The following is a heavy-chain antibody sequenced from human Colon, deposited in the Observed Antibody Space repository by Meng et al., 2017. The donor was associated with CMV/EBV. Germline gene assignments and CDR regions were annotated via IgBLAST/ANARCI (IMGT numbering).Heavy chain of an antibody. V-gene: IGHV3-11*05. Sequence: QVEVGRSGGGLVGPGGSLRLSCAASGFIFSDYYMTWIREAPGKGLEWVSYISPTGSDTNYADSVRGRFTISRDNAKNSLFLQMSSLTAEDTAVYYCVKGHTMINPWGQGTLVTVSS. CDR1: GFIFSDYY. CDR2: ISPTGSDT. J-gene: IGHJ5*02. D-gene: IGHD3-16*01. CDR3: VKGHTMINP.